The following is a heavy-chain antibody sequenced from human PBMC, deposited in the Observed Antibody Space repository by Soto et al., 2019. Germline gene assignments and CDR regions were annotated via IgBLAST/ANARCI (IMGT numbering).Heavy chain of an antibody. CDR2: IFSNDEK. CDR3: ARIKSTMVRGVMPPSYYYGMDV. CDR1: GFSLSNARMG. J-gene: IGHJ6*02. Sequence: QVTLKESGPVLVKPTETLTLTCTVSGFSLSNARMGVSWIRQPPGKALEWLAHIFSNDEKSYSTSLKSRLTISTDTSKSQVGLTMTNMDPVDTATYYCARIKSTMVRGVMPPSYYYGMDVWGQGTTVTVSS. D-gene: IGHD3-10*01. V-gene: IGHV2-26*01.